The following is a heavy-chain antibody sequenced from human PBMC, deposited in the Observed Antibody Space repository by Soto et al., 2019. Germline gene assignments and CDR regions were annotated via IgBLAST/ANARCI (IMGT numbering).Heavy chain of an antibody. CDR3: ARGPPEGWFDP. V-gene: IGHV4-34*01. Sequence: RQAPGKGLEWSGEINHSGSTNYNPSLKSRVTISVDTSKNQFSLKLSSVTAADTAVYYCARGPPEGWFDPWGQGTLVTVSS. CDR2: INHSGST. J-gene: IGHJ5*02.